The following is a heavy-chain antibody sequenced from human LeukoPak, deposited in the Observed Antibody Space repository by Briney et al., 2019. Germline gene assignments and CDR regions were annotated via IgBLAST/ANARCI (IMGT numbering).Heavy chain of an antibody. D-gene: IGHD6-25*01. Sequence: SETLSLTCTVSGGSISSSGYFWGWIRQPPGKGLDWIGSIYHSGSTYYNPSLKSRVTISVDTSKNQFSLKLSSVTAADRAVYYCARARGSPPYYFDYWRQGPLVPVSS. CDR1: GGSISSSGYF. CDR2: IYHSGST. V-gene: IGHV4-39*07. CDR3: ARARGSPPYYFDY. J-gene: IGHJ4*02.